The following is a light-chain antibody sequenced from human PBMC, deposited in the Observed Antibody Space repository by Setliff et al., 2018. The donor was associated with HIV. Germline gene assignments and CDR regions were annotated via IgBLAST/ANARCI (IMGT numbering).Light chain of an antibody. CDR3: QSYDSSNVV. CDR2: EDS. V-gene: IGLV6-57*01. Sequence: NFMLTQPHSVSESPGKTVTISCTRSSGTVASDYVQWYQQRPGSPPTILIYEDSQRPSGVPDRFSGSIDKSSNSASLTISGLRTEDEADYYCQSYDSSNVVFGGGTKLTVL. CDR1: SGTVASDY. J-gene: IGLJ2*01.